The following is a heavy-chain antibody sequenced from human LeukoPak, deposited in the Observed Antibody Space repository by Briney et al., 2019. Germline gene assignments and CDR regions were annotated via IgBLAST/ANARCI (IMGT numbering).Heavy chain of an antibody. V-gene: IGHV4-59*11. CDR1: GGSISRHY. D-gene: IGHD1-7*01. J-gene: IGHJ4*02. Sequence: SETLSLTCTVSGGSISRHYWNWIRQPPGKGREWIGCIYYSGSTNYNPSLKSRVTISVDTSQNQFSLKLSFVTAAGTAVYYSARSSITGTSFDYWGQGTLVTVSS. CDR2: IYYSGST. CDR3: ARSSITGTSFDY.